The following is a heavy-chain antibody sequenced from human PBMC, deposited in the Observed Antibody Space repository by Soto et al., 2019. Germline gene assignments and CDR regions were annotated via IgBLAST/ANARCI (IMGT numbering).Heavy chain of an antibody. CDR3: AKDRGMFPPRGSY. V-gene: IGHV3-23*01. CDR1: GFTFSTYA. Sequence: EVHLLASGGGLVQPGGSLRLSCAASGFTFSTYALSWDSQAPGKGLEWVSAISGSGGSKYYADSVKGRFTISRDNSKNTLYLQMNSLRAEDTAVYYCAKDRGMFPPRGSYWGQGTLVTVSS. CDR2: ISGSGGSK. D-gene: IGHD3-10*02. J-gene: IGHJ4*02.